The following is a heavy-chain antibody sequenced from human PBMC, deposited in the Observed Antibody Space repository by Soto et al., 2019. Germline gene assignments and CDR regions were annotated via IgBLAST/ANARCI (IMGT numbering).Heavy chain of an antibody. CDR3: AADLQVGYKPDPPFFFDY. J-gene: IGHJ4*02. CDR2: IVVGSGNT. CDR1: GFTFTSSA. D-gene: IGHD5-12*01. V-gene: IGHV1-58*01. Sequence: SVKVSCKASGFTFTSSAVQWVRQARGQRLEWIGWIVVGSGNTNYAQKFQERVTITRDMSTSTAYMELSSLRSEDTAVYYCAADLQVGYKPDPPFFFDYWGQGTLVTVSS.